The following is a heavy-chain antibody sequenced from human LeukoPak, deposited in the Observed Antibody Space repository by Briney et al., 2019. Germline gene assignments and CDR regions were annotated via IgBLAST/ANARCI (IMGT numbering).Heavy chain of an antibody. CDR3: ARGALPASFDY. V-gene: IGHV4-39*01. Sequence: SETLSLTCTVSGGSISSSSYYWGWIRQPPGKGLEWIGSIYYSGSTYYNPSLKSRVTISVDTSKNQFSLKLSSVTAADTAVYYCARGALPASFDYWGQGTLVTVSS. J-gene: IGHJ4*02. CDR1: GGSISSSSYY. D-gene: IGHD2-2*01. CDR2: IYYSGST.